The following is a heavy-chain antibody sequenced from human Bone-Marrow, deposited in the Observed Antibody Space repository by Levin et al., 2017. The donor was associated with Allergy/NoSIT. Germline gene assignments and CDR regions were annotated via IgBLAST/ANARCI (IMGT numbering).Heavy chain of an antibody. CDR3: ARHSGESIERYHFDY. D-gene: IGHD1-1*01. Sequence: GESLKISCAASGFTFSHCGMQWVRQAPGKGLEWVAFIWYDGSNTYYSDSVKGRFTISRENSKNTLYLQMNSLRAEDTGVYYCARHSGESIERYHFDYWGQGTLVTVSS. CDR2: IWYDGSNT. V-gene: IGHV3-33*01. J-gene: IGHJ4*02. CDR1: GFTFSHCG.